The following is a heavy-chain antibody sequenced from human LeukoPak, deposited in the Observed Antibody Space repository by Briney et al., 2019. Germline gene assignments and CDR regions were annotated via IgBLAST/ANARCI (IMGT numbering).Heavy chain of an antibody. Sequence: ASVKVSCKASGYTFTNYGISWVRQAPGQGLEWMGWISAYTGNTNYAQNFQGRVTMTTDTSASTAFMELRSLRSDDTAVYYCARSGVGYFYDNTGYYPLDYWGQGTLVTVSS. V-gene: IGHV1-18*01. CDR2: ISAYTGNT. D-gene: IGHD3-22*01. J-gene: IGHJ4*02. CDR3: ARSGVGYFYDNTGYYPLDY. CDR1: GYTFTNYG.